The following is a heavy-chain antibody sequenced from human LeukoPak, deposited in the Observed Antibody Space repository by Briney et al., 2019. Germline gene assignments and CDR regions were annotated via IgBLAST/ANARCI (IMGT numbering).Heavy chain of an antibody. CDR1: GFTFSTYW. J-gene: IGHJ4*02. V-gene: IGHV3-74*01. Sequence: GGSLRLSCAASGFTFSTYWMLWVRQAPGKGLVWVSRINLDGSKTNYADSVKGRFTISRDNAKNTVYLQLSSLRADDTAVYYCARVSTGSSSYDYWGQGTLVTVSS. D-gene: IGHD2-15*01. CDR3: ARVSTGSSSYDY. CDR2: INLDGSKT.